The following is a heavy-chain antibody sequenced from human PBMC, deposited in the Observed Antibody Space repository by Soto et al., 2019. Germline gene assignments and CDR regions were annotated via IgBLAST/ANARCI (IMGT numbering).Heavy chain of an antibody. CDR2: IKSKTDGGTT. V-gene: IGHV3-15*01. J-gene: IGHJ3*02. CDR1: GFTFSNAW. D-gene: IGHD3-10*01. CDR3: PTSMVRRLDDASDI. Sequence: GGSLRLSCAASGFTFSNAWMSWVRQAPGKGLEWVGRIKSKTDGGTTDYAAPVKGRFSISRDDSKNTLYLQMNSLKTEDTAVYYCPTSMVRRLDDASDIWGQGTMVTVSS.